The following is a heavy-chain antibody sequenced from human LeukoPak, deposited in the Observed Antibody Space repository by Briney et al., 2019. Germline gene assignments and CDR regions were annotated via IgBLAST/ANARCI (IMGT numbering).Heavy chain of an antibody. CDR3: ARVPRPDIVVVPAAYNWFDP. V-gene: IGHV4-34*01. CDR1: GGSFSGYY. D-gene: IGHD2-2*01. CDR2: INHSGST. J-gene: IGHJ5*02. Sequence: PSETLSLTCAVYGGSFSGYYWSWIRQPPGKGLEWIGEINHSGSTNYNPSLESRVTISVDTSKNQFSLKLSSVTAADTAVYYCARVPRPDIVVVPAAYNWFDPWGQGTLVTVSS.